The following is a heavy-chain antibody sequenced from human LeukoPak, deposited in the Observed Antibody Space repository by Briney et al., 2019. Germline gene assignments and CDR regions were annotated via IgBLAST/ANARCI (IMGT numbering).Heavy chain of an antibody. CDR1: GYTLSTHA. CDR2: IILFFGRP. D-gene: IGHD3-16*02. CDR3: ERGVVHGYYSYMDV. J-gene: IGHJ6*03. V-gene: IGHV1-69*13. Sequence: SVKVSCKASGYTLSTHAITWVRQAPGQGLEWMGGIILFFGRPNYSQKFQGRVTITADESASTAYMELSDLTSDATAIYYCERGVVHGYYSYMDVWGKGTTVTVSS.